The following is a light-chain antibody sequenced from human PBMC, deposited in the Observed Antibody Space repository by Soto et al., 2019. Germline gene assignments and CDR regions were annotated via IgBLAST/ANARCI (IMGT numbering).Light chain of an antibody. V-gene: IGLV2-8*01. CDR1: SSDVGGYNY. CDR3: CSYGGDYTWL. CDR2: EVS. J-gene: IGLJ3*02. Sequence: QSALTQPPSASGSPGQSVTISCTGTSSDVGGYNYVSWYQQHPGKAPKLMIYEVSKRPSGVPDRFSGSKSGNTASLTISGLQAEDEADYYCCSYGGDYTWLFGGGTKVTVL.